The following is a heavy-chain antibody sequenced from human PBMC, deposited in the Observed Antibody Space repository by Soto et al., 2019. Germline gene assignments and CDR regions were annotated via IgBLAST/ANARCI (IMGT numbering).Heavy chain of an antibody. CDR2: IIPIFGTA. Sequence: SVKVSCKASGGTFSSYAISWVRQAPGQGLEWMGGIIPIFGTANYAQKFQGRVTITADKSTSTAYMELSSLRSEDTAVYYCARVPPLTYYDFWSGYYEGYYYYGMDVWGQGTTVTVSS. D-gene: IGHD3-3*01. CDR1: GGTFSSYA. J-gene: IGHJ6*02. CDR3: ARVPPLTYYDFWSGYYEGYYYYGMDV. V-gene: IGHV1-69*06.